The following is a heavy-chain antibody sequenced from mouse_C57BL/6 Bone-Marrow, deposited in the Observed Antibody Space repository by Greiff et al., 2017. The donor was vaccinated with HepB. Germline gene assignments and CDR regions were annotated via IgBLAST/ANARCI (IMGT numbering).Heavy chain of an antibody. V-gene: IGHV1-61*01. CDR2: IYPSDSET. Sequence: VQLQQPGAELVRPGSSVKLSCKASGYTFTSYWMDWVKQRPGQGLEWIGNIYPSDSETHYNQKFKDKATLTVDKSSSTAYMQLRSLTSEDSAVYYCARPSTTVVATPFDYWGQGTTLTVSS. CDR3: ARPSTTVVATPFDY. CDR1: GYTFTSYW. J-gene: IGHJ2*01. D-gene: IGHD1-1*01.